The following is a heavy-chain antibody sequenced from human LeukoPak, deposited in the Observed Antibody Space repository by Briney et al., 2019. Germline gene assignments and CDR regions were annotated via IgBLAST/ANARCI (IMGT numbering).Heavy chain of an antibody. CDR3: AKSSYYDASGYYREYYFDS. V-gene: IGHV3-23*01. CDR2: ISGSGGST. Sequence: GGSLRLSCAASGFTFSNYAMSWVRQAPGKGLEWVSSISGSGGSTHYVDSVKGRFTISRDKTKNTLYLQMNSLRAEDTAVYYCAKSSYYDASGYYREYYFDSWGQGTLATVSS. CDR1: GFTFSNYA. J-gene: IGHJ4*02. D-gene: IGHD3-22*01.